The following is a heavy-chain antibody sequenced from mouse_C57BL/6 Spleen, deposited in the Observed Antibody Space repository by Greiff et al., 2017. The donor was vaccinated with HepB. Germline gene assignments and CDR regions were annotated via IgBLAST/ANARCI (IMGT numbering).Heavy chain of an antibody. CDR3: TKTYYYGSSYDWFAY. V-gene: IGHV14-4*01. J-gene: IGHJ3*01. CDR2: IDPENGDT. CDR1: GFNIKDDY. Sequence: ESGAELVRPGASVKLSCTASGFNIKDDYMHWVKQRPEQGLEWIGWIDPENGDTEYASKFQGKATITADTSSNTAYLQLSSLTSEDTAVYYCTKTYYYGSSYDWFAYWGQGTLVTVSA. D-gene: IGHD1-1*01.